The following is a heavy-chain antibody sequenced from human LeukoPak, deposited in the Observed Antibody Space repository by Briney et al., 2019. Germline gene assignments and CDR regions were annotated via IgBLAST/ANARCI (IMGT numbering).Heavy chain of an antibody. CDR2: IIPILGIA. D-gene: IGHD2-2*02. CDR1: GGTFSSYA. V-gene: IGHV1-69*04. J-gene: IGHJ6*02. Sequence: HGASVKVSCKASGGTFSSYAISWVRQAPGQGLEWMGRIIPILGIANYAQKFQGRVTITADKSTSTAYMELSSLRFEDTAVYYCARLYGMDVWGQGTTVTVSS. CDR3: ARLYGMDV.